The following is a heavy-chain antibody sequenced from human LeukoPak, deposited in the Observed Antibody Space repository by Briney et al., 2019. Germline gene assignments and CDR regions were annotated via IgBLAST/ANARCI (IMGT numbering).Heavy chain of an antibody. D-gene: IGHD6-19*01. CDR3: AKGSGSGWYGWFDP. Sequence: PGGSLRLSCAASGFTVSSNYMSWVRQAPGKGLEWVSCIDASGVNTYYADSVKGRFTISRDNSRNTLYLQMNSLRAEDTAVYYCAKGSGSGWYGWFDPWGQGTLVTVSS. V-gene: IGHV3-23*01. CDR2: IDASGVNT. J-gene: IGHJ5*02. CDR1: GFTVSSNY.